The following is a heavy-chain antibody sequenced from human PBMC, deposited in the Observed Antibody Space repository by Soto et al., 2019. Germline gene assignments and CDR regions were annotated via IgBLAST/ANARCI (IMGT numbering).Heavy chain of an antibody. V-gene: IGHV3-21*01. CDR2: ISSSSSYI. CDR1: GFTFSSYS. D-gene: IGHD3-22*01. J-gene: IGHJ4*02. CDR3: ARSTSGYYDSSGYYYPFDY. Sequence: PGGSLRLSCAASGFTFSSYSMNWVRQAPGKGLEWVSSISSSSSYIYYADSVKGRFTISRDNAKNSLYLQMNSLRAEDTAVYYCARSTSGYYDSSGYYYPFDYWGQGTLVTVSS.